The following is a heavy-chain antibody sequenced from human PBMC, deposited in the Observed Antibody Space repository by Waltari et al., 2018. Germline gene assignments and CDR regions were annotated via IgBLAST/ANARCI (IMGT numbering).Heavy chain of an antibody. D-gene: IGHD3-16*01. Sequence: EVQLVESGGGLVQPGGSLRLSCAASGFTFSSYAISWVRPAPGKGLEWVSAISGSGGSTYYADSVKGRFTISRDNSKNTLYLQMNSLRAEDTAVYYCAKSLQGTLYSEIFDYWGQGTLVTVSS. CDR2: ISGSGGST. CDR1: GFTFSSYA. V-gene: IGHV3-23*04. CDR3: AKSLQGTLYSEIFDY. J-gene: IGHJ4*02.